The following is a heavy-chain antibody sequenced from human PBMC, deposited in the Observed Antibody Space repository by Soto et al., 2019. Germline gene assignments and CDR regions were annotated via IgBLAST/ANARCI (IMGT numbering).Heavy chain of an antibody. CDR2: ISSNGGST. V-gene: IGHV3-64*01. CDR1: GFTFSSYA. CDR3: ARAIWETYGMDV. Sequence: EVQLVESGGGLVKPGGPLRLSCAASGFTFSSYAMHWVGQPPGKGLEYVSAISSNGGSTYYANSVKGRFTISRDNSKNTLYLQMGSLRAEDMAVYYCARAIWETYGMDVWGQGTTVTVSS. D-gene: IGHD3-9*01. J-gene: IGHJ6*02.